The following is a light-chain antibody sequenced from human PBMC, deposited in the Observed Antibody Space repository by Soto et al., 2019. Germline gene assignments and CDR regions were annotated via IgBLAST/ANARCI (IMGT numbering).Light chain of an antibody. V-gene: IGKV1-5*01. CDR3: QHYAYVWT. CDR1: QYISDR. J-gene: IGKJ1*01. Sequence: DIQMTQSPSTLSASVGDRVTITCRASQYISDRLAWYQQKPGKAPKVLIFDASNLESGVPSRFSASGSGTEFSLTISSMQPYDFATYYCQHYAYVWTFGQGTKVEI. CDR2: DAS.